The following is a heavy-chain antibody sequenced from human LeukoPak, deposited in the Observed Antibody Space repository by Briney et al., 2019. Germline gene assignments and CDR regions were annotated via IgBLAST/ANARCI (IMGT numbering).Heavy chain of an antibody. V-gene: IGHV3-21*01. CDR1: GFTFSSYS. CDR3: ARGAYDFSLYNWFDP. Sequence: GGSLRLSCAASGFTFSSYSMNWVRQAPGKGLEWVSSISSSSSYIYYADSVKGRFTISRDNAKNSLYLQMNSLRAEDTAVYYCARGAYDFSLYNWFDPWGQGTLVTVSS. D-gene: IGHD3-3*01. J-gene: IGHJ5*02. CDR2: ISSSSSYI.